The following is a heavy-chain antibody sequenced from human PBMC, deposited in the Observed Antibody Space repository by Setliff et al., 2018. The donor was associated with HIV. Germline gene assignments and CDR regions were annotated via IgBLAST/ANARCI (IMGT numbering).Heavy chain of an antibody. Sequence: KPSETLSLTCTVSGGSISSPYWSWIRQPPGKGLEWIGYIYYNGSTNYNPSLKSRVTISVDTSKKQFPLRLSSVTAADTAVYYCARAQRITIFGVVYWYFDLWGRGTLVTVSS. CDR2: IYYNGST. V-gene: IGHV4-59*11. D-gene: IGHD3-3*01. CDR3: ARAQRITIFGVVYWYFDL. CDR1: GGSISSPY. J-gene: IGHJ2*01.